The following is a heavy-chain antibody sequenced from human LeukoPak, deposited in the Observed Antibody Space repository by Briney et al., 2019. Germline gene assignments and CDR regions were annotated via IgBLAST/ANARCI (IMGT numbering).Heavy chain of an antibody. CDR1: GFTFSNYN. V-gene: IGHV3-48*01. J-gene: IGHJ4*02. Sequence: GGSLRLSCAASGFTFSNYNMNWVRQPPGKGLQWVSYIGSSSNIIYYADSVKGRFTISRDNAKNSLFLQMNSLRAEDTAVYYCARDFAREFAIDYWGQGTLVTVSS. CDR3: ARDFAREFAIDY. D-gene: IGHD3-10*01. CDR2: IGSSSNII.